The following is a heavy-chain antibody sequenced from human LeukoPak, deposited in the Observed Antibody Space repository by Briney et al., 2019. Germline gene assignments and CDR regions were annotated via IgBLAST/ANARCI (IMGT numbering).Heavy chain of an antibody. Sequence: PSETLSLTCAVYGGSFSGYYWSWIRQPPGKGLEWIGEINHSGSTNYNPSLKSRVTISVDTSKNQFSLKLSSVTAADTAVYYCARHSPGYSSSWYHEYFQHWGQGTLVTVSS. V-gene: IGHV4-34*01. D-gene: IGHD6-13*01. CDR1: GGSFSGYY. CDR3: ARHSPGYSSSWYHEYFQH. J-gene: IGHJ1*01. CDR2: INHSGST.